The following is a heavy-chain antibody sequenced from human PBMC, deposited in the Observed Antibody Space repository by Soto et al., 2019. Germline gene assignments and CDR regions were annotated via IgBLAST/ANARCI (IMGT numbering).Heavy chain of an antibody. CDR1: GGSISSYY. J-gene: IGHJ4*02. CDR3: ARDGYSGYPFDY. Sequence: ETLSLTCTVSGGSISSYYWSWIRQPPGKGLEWIGYIYYSGSTNYNPSLKSRVTISVDTSKNQFSLKLSSVTAADTAVYYCARDGYSGYPFDYWGQGTLVTVSS. V-gene: IGHV4-59*01. CDR2: IYYSGST. D-gene: IGHD5-12*01.